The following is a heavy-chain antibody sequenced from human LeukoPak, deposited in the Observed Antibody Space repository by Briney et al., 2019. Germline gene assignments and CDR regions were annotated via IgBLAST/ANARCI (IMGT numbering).Heavy chain of an antibody. Sequence: PGGSLRLSCAASGFTVSSNYMIWVRQAPGKGLEWVSVIYSGGSTYYADSVKGRFTISRDNSKNTLYLQMNSLRAEDTAVYYCASGYYCSGSLKPMDVWGKGTTVTISS. V-gene: IGHV3-53*01. CDR2: IYSGGST. J-gene: IGHJ6*03. CDR3: ASGYYCSGSLKPMDV. CDR1: GFTVSSNY. D-gene: IGHD3-10*01.